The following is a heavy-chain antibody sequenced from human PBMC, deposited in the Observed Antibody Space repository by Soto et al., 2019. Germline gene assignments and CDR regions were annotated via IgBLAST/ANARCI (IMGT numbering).Heavy chain of an antibody. CDR2: FRTSGDGGTT. Sequence: EVQLLESGGGLVQPGGSLRLSCAASGFTFSSYSMSWVRQAPGKGLEWVSGFRTSGDGGTTYYADSVKGRFTISRDNSKNMLFLQMNSLRAEDTAIYYRAKNVNSGPGSQYFDYWGQGTLVTVSS. D-gene: IGHD3-10*01. J-gene: IGHJ4*02. CDR1: GFTFSSYS. CDR3: AKNVNSGPGSQYFDY. V-gene: IGHV3-23*01.